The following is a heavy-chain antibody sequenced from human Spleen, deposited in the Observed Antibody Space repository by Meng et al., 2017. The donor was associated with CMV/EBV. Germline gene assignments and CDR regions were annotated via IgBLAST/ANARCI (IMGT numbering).Heavy chain of an antibody. Sequence: SLKISCAASGFTSDDYDDYAMHWVRQAPGKGLEWVSGISWDSANIDYADSVKGRFTISRDNTKNTVYLQMDGLRAEDTAVYYCAREPGRGAFDIWGQGTMVTVSS. CDR2: ISWDSANI. D-gene: IGHD3-10*01. J-gene: IGHJ3*02. CDR1: GFTSDDYDDYA. V-gene: IGHV3-9*02. CDR3: AREPGRGAFDI.